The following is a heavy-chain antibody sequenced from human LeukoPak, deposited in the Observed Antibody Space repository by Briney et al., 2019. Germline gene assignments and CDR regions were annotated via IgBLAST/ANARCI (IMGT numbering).Heavy chain of an antibody. D-gene: IGHD6-6*01. J-gene: IGHJ4*02. CDR3: ARAIEYSSSPHLD. V-gene: IGHV4-59*12. CDR2: IHNSGIS. CDR1: GVSISNGF. Sequence: PSETLSLTCTVSGVSISNGFWSWIRQPPGKEPEWIGSIHNSGISNYIPSLKSRLTISRDTSKNQFSLKLSSVTAADTAVYYCARAIEYSSSPHLDWGQGTLVTVSS.